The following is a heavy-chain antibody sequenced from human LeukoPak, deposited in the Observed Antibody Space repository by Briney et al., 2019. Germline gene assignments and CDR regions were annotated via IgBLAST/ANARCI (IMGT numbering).Heavy chain of an antibody. V-gene: IGHV3-7*01. CDR2: IKQDGSEK. D-gene: IGHD3-3*01. Sequence: GGSLRLSCAASGFTFSSYGMHWVRQAPGKGLEWVANIKQDGSEKYYVDSVKGRFTISRDNAKNSLYLQMNSLRAEDTAVYYCARLKVTYYDFWSAWFDPWGQGTLVTVSS. CDR3: ARLKVTYYDFWSAWFDP. CDR1: GFTFSSYG. J-gene: IGHJ5*02.